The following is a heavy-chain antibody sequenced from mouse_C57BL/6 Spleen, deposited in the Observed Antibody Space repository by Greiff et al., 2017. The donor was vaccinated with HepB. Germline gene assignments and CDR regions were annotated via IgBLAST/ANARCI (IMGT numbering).Heavy chain of an antibody. CDR1: GYTFTDYY. Sequence: VQLQQSGPVLVKPGASVKMSCKASGYTFTDYYMNWVKQSHGKSLEWIGVINPYNGGTSYNQKFKGKATLTVDKSSSTAYMELNSLTSEDSAVYYCARRGVSSDFDYWGQGTTLTVSS. V-gene: IGHV1-19*01. D-gene: IGHD6-1*01. CDR3: ARRGVSSDFDY. J-gene: IGHJ2*01. CDR2: INPYNGGT.